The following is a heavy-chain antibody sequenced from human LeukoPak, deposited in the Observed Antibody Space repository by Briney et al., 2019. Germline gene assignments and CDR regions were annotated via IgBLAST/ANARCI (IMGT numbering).Heavy chain of an antibody. CDR3: ARGDCSSTSCYSTAFDI. D-gene: IGHD2-2*01. CDR1: GDSIRSNNYY. Sequence: KPSQTLSLTCSVSGDSIRSNNYYWTWVRQPAGKGLEWIGRIYTSGSTLYSPSLKSRVTISVDTSKNQFSLKLSSVTAADTAVYYCARGDCSSTSCYSTAFDIWGQGTMVTVSS. V-gene: IGHV4-61*02. CDR2: IYTSGST. J-gene: IGHJ3*02.